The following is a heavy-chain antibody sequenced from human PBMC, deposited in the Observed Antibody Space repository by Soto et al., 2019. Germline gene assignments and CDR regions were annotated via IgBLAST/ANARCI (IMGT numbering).Heavy chain of an antibody. CDR1: GDSVSSNSAA. CDR3: AREIGTALPFDY. CDR2: TFYRSKWYN. D-gene: IGHD1-7*01. J-gene: IGHJ4*02. Sequence: SQTLSLTCAISGDSVSSNSAAWTWIRQSPSRGLEWLGRTFYRSKWYNDYAVSVKGRITINPDTSKNQFSLHLNSVTPEDTAVYYCAREIGTALPFDYWGQGTLVTVSS. V-gene: IGHV6-1*01.